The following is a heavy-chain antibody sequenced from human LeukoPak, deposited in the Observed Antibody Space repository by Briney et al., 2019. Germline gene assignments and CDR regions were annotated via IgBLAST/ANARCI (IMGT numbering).Heavy chain of an antibody. Sequence: ASVKVSCKASGYTFTSYGISWVRQAPGQGLEWMGWISAYNGNTNYAQKLQGRVTMTTDTSTSTAYMELRSLRSGDTAVYYCARDNRYYDYVWGSYLYFDYWGQGTLVTVSS. CDR1: GYTFTSYG. V-gene: IGHV1-18*01. CDR3: ARDNRYYDYVWGSYLYFDY. CDR2: ISAYNGNT. D-gene: IGHD3-16*02. J-gene: IGHJ4*02.